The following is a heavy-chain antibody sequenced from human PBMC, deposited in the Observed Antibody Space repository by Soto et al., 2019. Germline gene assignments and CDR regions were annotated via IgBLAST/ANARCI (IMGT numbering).Heavy chain of an antibody. D-gene: IGHD6-19*01. J-gene: IGHJ4*02. CDR1: GFTFSSYA. V-gene: IGHV3-23*01. CDR3: ANTDESIAVAGTGFDY. Sequence: GGSLRLSCAASGFTFSSYAMCWVRQAPGKGLEWVSAISGSGGSTYYADSVKGRFTISRDNSKNTLYLQMNSLRAEDTAVYYCANTDESIAVAGTGFDYWGQGTLVTVSS. CDR2: ISGSGGST.